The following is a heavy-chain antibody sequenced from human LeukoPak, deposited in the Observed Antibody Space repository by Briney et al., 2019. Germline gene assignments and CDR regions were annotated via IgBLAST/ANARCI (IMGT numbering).Heavy chain of an antibody. CDR2: INPNSGGT. J-gene: IGHJ4*02. V-gene: IGHV1-2*02. Sequence: ASVKVSRAASGYTFTVYYMHSVRHAPGQGLEWMGWINPNSGGTNYAQKFQGRVTMTRDTSISTAYMELSRLRSDDTAPYYCTRYVRPRGGIDSWGQGTLVTVSS. CDR1: GYTFTVYY. CDR3: TRYVRPRGGIDS. D-gene: IGHD3-10*01.